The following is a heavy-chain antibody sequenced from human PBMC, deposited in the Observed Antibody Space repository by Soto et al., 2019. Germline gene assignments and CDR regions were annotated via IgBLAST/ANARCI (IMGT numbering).Heavy chain of an antibody. V-gene: IGHV1-69*12. CDR3: ARGEATSKDSPGAEYFQH. D-gene: IGHD2-21*01. CDR1: GGTFSSYA. CDR2: IIPIFGTA. Sequence: QVQLVQSGAEVKKPGSSVKVSCKASGGTFSSYAISWVRQAPGQGLEWMGGIIPIFGTANYAQKFQGRVTITADESTSTAYMELSSLRSEDTAVYYCARGEATSKDSPGAEYFQHWGQGTLVTVSS. J-gene: IGHJ1*01.